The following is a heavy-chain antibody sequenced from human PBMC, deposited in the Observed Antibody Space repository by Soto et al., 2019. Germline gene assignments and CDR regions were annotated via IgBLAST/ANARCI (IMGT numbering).Heavy chain of an antibody. CDR2: ISYDGSNK. J-gene: IGHJ4*02. Sequence: GGSLRLSCAASGFTFSSYGMHWVRQAPGKGLEWVAVISYDGSNKYYADSVKGRFTISRDNSKNTLYLQMNSLRAEDTAVYYCAKDPLITIFGVVRGEYYFDYWGQGTLVTVSS. V-gene: IGHV3-30*18. CDR3: AKDPLITIFGVVRGEYYFDY. D-gene: IGHD3-3*01. CDR1: GFTFSSYG.